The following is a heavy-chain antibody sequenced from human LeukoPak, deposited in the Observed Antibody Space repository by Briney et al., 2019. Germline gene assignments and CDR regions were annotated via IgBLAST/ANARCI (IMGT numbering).Heavy chain of an antibody. J-gene: IGHJ4*02. CDR2: IYTGGST. V-gene: IGHV3-66*01. CDR1: GFTFSSYW. CDR3: ARGHGQ. Sequence: GGSLRLSCAASGFTFSSYWMSWVRQAPGKGLEWVSIIYTGGSTDYADSVKGRFTISRDISQNTVYLQMNSLRAEDTAVYYCARGHGQWGQGTLVTVSS.